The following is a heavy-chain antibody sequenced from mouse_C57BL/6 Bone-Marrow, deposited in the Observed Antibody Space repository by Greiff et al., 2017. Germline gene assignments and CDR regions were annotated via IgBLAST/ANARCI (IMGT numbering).Heavy chain of an antibody. D-gene: IGHD1-1*01. Sequence: QVQLQQSGAELVKPGASVKLSCKASGYTFTSYWMHWVKQRPGQGLEWIGMIHPNSGSTNYNEKFKSKATLTVDKSSSTAYMQLSSLTSEDSAVYYCARAYGTWFAYWGQGTLVTVSA. CDR3: ARAYGTWFAY. J-gene: IGHJ3*01. CDR1: GYTFTSYW. V-gene: IGHV1-64*01. CDR2: IHPNSGST.